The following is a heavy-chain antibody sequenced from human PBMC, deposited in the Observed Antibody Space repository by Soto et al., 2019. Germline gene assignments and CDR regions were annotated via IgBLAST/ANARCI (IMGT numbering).Heavy chain of an antibody. V-gene: IGHV5-51*01. CDR3: AKRHYQLLSYSYFDY. Sequence: GESLKISCKGSXYSFTSYWIGWLRQMPGKGLEWMGIIYPGDSDTRYSPSFQGQVTISRDNSKNTLYLQMNSLRAEDTAVYYCAKRHYQLLSYSYFDYWGQGTLVTVSS. J-gene: IGHJ4*02. CDR1: XYSFTSYW. D-gene: IGHD2-2*01. CDR2: IYPGDSDT.